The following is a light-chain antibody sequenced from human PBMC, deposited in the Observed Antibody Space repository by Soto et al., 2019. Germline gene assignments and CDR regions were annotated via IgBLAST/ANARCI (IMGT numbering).Light chain of an antibody. CDR3: VG. Sequence: EIVLTQSPRSLSLSPGDRATLSCRASQSVSSSYLAWYQQKPSQAPRLLIYGASSRATGIPDRFSCSGSGTDFTLTISRLEPEDFAVYYCVGFGGGTKVEIK. J-gene: IGKJ4*01. V-gene: IGKV3-20*01. CDR2: GAS. CDR1: QSVSSSY.